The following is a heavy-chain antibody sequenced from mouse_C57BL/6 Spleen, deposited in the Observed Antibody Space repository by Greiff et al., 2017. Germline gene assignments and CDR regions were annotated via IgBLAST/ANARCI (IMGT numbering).Heavy chain of an antibody. CDR3: TTYGYDGNY. CDR1: GFNIKDDY. Sequence: VQLQQSGAELVRPGASVKLSCTASGFNIKDDYMHWVKQRPEQGLEWIGWIDPENGDTEYASKFQGKATITADTSSNTAYLQLSSLTSEDTAVYYCTTYGYDGNYWGQGTTLTVSS. D-gene: IGHD2-2*01. CDR2: IDPENGDT. V-gene: IGHV14-4*01. J-gene: IGHJ2*01.